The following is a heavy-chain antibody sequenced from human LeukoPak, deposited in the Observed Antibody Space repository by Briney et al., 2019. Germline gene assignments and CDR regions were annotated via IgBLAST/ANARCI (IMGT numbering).Heavy chain of an antibody. J-gene: IGHJ4*02. CDR3: ARWPPSTGDY. CDR1: GGSISSGSYY. V-gene: IGHV4-61*02. D-gene: IGHD3-10*01. Sequence: SETLSLTCTVSGGSISSGSYYWSWIGQPAGKGLEWIGRIYTSGSTHYNPSLKSRVTISVDTSKNQFSLKLSSVTAADTAVYYCARWPPSTGDYWGQGTLVTVSS. CDR2: IYTSGST.